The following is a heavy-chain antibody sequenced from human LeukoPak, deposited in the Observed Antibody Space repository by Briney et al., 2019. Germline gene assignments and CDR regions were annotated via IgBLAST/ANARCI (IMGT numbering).Heavy chain of an antibody. CDR3: AKDEKVPPASRRYYDMDV. V-gene: IGHV3-23*01. Sequence: PGGSLRLSCTASGFSFSGHWMHWARQAPGKGLEWVSGISSSGSGGNTYYADSVKGRFTISRDSSKNTLYLQMNSLRVEDTAIYYCAKDEKVPPASRRYYDMDVWGQGTTVTVSS. J-gene: IGHJ6*02. D-gene: IGHD2-2*01. CDR1: GFSFSGHW. CDR2: ISSSGSGGNT.